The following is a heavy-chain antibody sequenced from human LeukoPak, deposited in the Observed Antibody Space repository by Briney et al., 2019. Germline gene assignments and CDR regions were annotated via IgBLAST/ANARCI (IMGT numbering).Heavy chain of an antibody. CDR3: ARLGYSSGYIDY. Sequence: SETLSLTCNVSGCSITSYYWSWIWQPPGKGLEWIGYIYYSGSTNYNPSLKSRVTISVDTSKNQFSLKLTSVTAADTAVYYCARLGYSSGYIDYWGQGTLVTVSS. J-gene: IGHJ4*02. CDR2: IYYSGST. D-gene: IGHD6-19*01. CDR1: GCSITSYY. V-gene: IGHV4-59*01.